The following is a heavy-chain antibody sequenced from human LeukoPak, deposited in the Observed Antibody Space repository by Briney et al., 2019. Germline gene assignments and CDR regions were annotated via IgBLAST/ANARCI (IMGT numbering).Heavy chain of an antibody. CDR1: GGSMSSYY. Sequence: SETLSHTCTVSGGSMSSYYWSCIRQPPGKGLEYIGFIYYSGSTNYNPSLKSRVTISLDTSKNQFSLRLTSVTSADTAVYFCARGAVGGYLRFDPWGQGTLVTVSS. CDR3: ARGAVGGYLRFDP. J-gene: IGHJ5*02. CDR2: IYYSGST. V-gene: IGHV4-59*01. D-gene: IGHD3-22*01.